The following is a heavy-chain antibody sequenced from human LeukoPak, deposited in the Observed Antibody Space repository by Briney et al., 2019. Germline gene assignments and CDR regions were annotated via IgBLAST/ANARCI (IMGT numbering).Heavy chain of an antibody. V-gene: IGHV1-69*01. J-gene: IGHJ6*03. CDR2: ILPVFGTS. CDR1: GGTYNNYA. Sequence: ASVTVSCKASGGTYNNYAITWVRQAPGQGLEWVGGILPVFGTSNYARRFQGRVTITADESTGTTYMELSSLRSEDTAVYYCARDHRGFYYGSGNYYYLDVWGKGTAVTVSS. D-gene: IGHD3-10*01. CDR3: ARDHRGFYYGSGNYYYLDV.